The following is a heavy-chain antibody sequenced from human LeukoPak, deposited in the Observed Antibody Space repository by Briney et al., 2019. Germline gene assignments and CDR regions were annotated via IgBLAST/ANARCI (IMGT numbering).Heavy chain of an antibody. CDR2: IEYSETST. CDR3: TRISGWYGIS. J-gene: IGHJ4*02. CDR1: GFTLSSYE. D-gene: IGHD6-19*01. Sequence: GGSLRLSCTVSGFTLSSYEMTWIRQAPGKGLEWVSSIEYSETSTHYADSVKGRFTISRDNSKNTLYLQLNSLSDEDTAVYFCTRISGWYGISWGQGTLVTVSS. V-gene: IGHV3-23*01.